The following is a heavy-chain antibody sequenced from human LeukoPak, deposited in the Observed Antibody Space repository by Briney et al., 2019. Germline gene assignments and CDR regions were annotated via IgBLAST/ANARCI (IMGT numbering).Heavy chain of an antibody. Sequence: GGSLRLSCAASGFTLSSYVMTWVRQAPGKGLEWVSTISGSGGSTYYAGSVKGRFTISRDNSKNTLDVQMNSLRAEDTAVYYCAKGEQQLAEWGQGTLVTVSS. CDR2: ISGSGGST. D-gene: IGHD6-13*01. CDR1: GFTLSSYV. J-gene: IGHJ4*02. V-gene: IGHV3-23*01. CDR3: AKGEQQLAE.